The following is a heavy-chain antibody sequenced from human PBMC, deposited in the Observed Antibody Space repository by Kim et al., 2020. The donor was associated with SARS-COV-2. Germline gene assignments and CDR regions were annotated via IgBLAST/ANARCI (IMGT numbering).Heavy chain of an antibody. CDR1: GFSFTTYT. CDR3: AKDRIPDGEWDFDY. V-gene: IGHV3-23*01. D-gene: IGHD3-10*01. CDR2: LTGVDNT. J-gene: IGHJ4*02. Sequence: GGSLRLSCAASGFSFTTYTMSWVRQAPGKGLEWVSGLTGVDNTFYADSVKGRFTISRDNSKNTLYLQMNSLGAEDTAVYFCAKDRIPDGEWDFDYWGQGT.